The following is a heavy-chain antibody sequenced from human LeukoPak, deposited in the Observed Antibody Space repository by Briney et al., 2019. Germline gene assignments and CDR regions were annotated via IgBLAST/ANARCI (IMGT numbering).Heavy chain of an antibody. V-gene: IGHV3-74*01. D-gene: IGHD1-26*01. J-gene: IGHJ4*02. CDR2: ISRDGTTT. Sequence: QPGGSLRLSCEASGFTFSTYWMHWVRQTPGKGLVWVSRISRDGTTTTYADSVKGRFTISRDNAKNTLYLEMNSLRAEDTAVYFCARDGVGASHDYWGQGTLVTVSS. CDR1: GFTFSTYW. CDR3: ARDGVGASHDY.